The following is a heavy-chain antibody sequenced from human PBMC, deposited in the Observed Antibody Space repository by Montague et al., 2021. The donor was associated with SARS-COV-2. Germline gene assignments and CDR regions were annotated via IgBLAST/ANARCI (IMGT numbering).Heavy chain of an antibody. CDR3: ATGRAGNSYAYYYGMDV. D-gene: IGHD4-23*01. V-gene: IGHV4-59*01. CDR2: ILYTGST. Sequence: SETLSLTCTVSGGSISSYYWSWIRQPPGKGLEWIGYILYTGSTNYNPPLMSRVTISADTSKNQLSLKLSSVTTADTAVYYCATGRAGNSYAYYYGMDVWGQGTTVTVSS. CDR1: GGSISSYY. J-gene: IGHJ6*02.